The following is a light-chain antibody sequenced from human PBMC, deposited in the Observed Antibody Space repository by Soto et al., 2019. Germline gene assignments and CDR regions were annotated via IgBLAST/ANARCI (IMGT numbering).Light chain of an antibody. CDR1: QSISSDY. CDR2: GAS. Sequence: EVVLTQSPDTLSLSPGERATLSCRASQSISSDYLVWYQQKPGQAPRLLIYGASSRATGIPDRFSGSGSGTDFTLTINSLEPEDFAVYYCQQRSNWPPITFGQGTRLEIK. V-gene: IGKV3D-20*02. J-gene: IGKJ5*01. CDR3: QQRSNWPPIT.